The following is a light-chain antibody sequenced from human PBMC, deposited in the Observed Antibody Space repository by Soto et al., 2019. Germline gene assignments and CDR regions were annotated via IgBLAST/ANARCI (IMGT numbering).Light chain of an antibody. CDR1: QSVTSSS. J-gene: IGKJ1*01. Sequence: EIVLTQSPGTLSLSPGERATLSCRASQSVTSSSLAWYQQKPGQTPRLLIYDASIRATGIPDRFSGRGSGTDFAHTISRLEPEDVAVYCCQQYGSSPWTGGQGTKVYIK. CDR3: QQYGSSPWT. V-gene: IGKV3-20*01. CDR2: DAS.